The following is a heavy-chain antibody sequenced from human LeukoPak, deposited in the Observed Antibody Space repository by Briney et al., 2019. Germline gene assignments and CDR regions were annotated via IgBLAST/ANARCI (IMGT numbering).Heavy chain of an antibody. V-gene: IGHV3-53*01. CDR3: ARGTYGDQDIFDY. CDR2: IYSGVYSGGST. CDR1: GFTVRTNY. Sequence: GGSLRLSCAASGFTVRTNYMTWVRQAPGKGLEWVSIIYSGVYSGGSTDYADSVRGRFTISRHNSKNSLYLQMNSLRAEDTAVYYCARGTYGDQDIFDYWGQGALVTVSS. J-gene: IGHJ4*02. D-gene: IGHD4-17*01.